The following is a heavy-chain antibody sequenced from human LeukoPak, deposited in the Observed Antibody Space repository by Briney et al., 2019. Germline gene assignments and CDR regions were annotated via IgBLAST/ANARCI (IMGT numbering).Heavy chain of an antibody. Sequence: SVKVSCKASGGTFSSYAISWVRQAPGQGLEWMGGIIPIFGTANYAQKFQGRVTITTDESTSTAYMELSSLRSEDTAVYYCAKQGPYCSSTSCSSGHFVYWGQGTLVTVSS. J-gene: IGHJ4*02. V-gene: IGHV1-69*05. CDR1: GGTFSSYA. CDR3: AKQGPYCSSTSCSSGHFVY. CDR2: IIPIFGTA. D-gene: IGHD2-2*01.